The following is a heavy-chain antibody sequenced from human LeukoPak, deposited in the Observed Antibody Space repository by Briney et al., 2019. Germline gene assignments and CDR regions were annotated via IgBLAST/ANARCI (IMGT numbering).Heavy chain of an antibody. CDR2: ISGSGGNT. CDR3: AKGSGSSGRDYFDY. V-gene: IGHV3-23*01. Sequence: GRSLRLSCAASGFTFSSYGMHWVRQAPGKGLEWVSSISGSGGNTYYGDSAKGRFTVSRDNSKNTLYLQMNSLRAEDTALYYCAKGSGSSGRDYFDYWGQGTLVTVSA. D-gene: IGHD6-19*01. CDR1: GFTFSSYG. J-gene: IGHJ4*02.